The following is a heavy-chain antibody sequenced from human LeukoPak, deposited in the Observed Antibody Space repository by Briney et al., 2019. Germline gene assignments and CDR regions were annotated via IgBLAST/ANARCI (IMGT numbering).Heavy chain of an antibody. Sequence: PGGSLRLSCAASGFTFSNHAMSWVRQAPGKGLEWVSAISGSGGSTYYADSVKGRFTISRDNSKNTLYLQMNSLRAEDTAVYYCAKDRVAAAGLYYYGMDVWGQGTTVTVSS. J-gene: IGHJ6*02. V-gene: IGHV3-23*01. CDR2: ISGSGGST. D-gene: IGHD6-13*01. CDR3: AKDRVAAAGLYYYGMDV. CDR1: GFTFSNHA.